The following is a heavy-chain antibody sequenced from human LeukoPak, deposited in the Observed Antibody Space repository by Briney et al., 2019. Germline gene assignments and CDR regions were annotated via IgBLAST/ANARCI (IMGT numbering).Heavy chain of an antibody. D-gene: IGHD6-13*01. CDR3: ARIGYSSSSFDY. J-gene: IGHJ4*02. V-gene: IGHV3-7*01. Sequence: GGSLRLSCAASGFIFSSYWMSWVRQAPGKGLEWVANIKQDGSEIDYSDPMKGRFTTSRDNTRNSVYLQVDSLRAEDTAVYYCARIGYSSSSFDYWGQGTLVTVSS. CDR2: IKQDGSEI. CDR1: GFIFSSYW.